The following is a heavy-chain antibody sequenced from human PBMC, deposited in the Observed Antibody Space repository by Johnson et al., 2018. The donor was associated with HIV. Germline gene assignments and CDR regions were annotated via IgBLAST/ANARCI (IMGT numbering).Heavy chain of an antibody. J-gene: IGHJ3*02. CDR2: IWYDGTNK. CDR3: AKGGAHGEGAVDI. CDR1: GLIFSNYG. V-gene: IGHV3-33*06. Sequence: QVQLVESGGGVVQPGRSLRLSCAASGLIFSNYGMHWVRQAPGKGLEWVALIWYDGTNKYYADSVKGRFTISRDNSKNTLYLQMNSLRDEDAAVYYCAKGGAHGEGAVDIWGQGTMVAVPS. D-gene: IGHD3-10*01.